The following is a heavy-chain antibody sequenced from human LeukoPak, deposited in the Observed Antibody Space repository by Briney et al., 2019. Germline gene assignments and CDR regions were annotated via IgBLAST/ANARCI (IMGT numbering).Heavy chain of an antibody. CDR3: ARSMRDDSSGYDLHYFDY. V-gene: IGHV4-59*01. Sequence: SETLSLTCAVSGGSFSSYYWSWIRQPPGKGLEWIGDINYSGSTNYNPSLKSRVTISVDTSRNQFSLKLSSVTAADTAVWYLARSMRDDSSGYDLHYFDYSGQGTLVTVSP. J-gene: IGHJ4*02. CDR2: INYSGST. D-gene: IGHD3-22*01. CDR1: GGSFSSYY.